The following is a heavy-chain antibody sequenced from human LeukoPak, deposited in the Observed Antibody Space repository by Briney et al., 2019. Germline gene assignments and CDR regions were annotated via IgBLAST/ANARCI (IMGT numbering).Heavy chain of an antibody. CDR3: ARFDHVWETHGMDAFDL. CDR2: MYHSEST. Sequence: SETLSLTCAVSGYSISRGYSWGWIRQPPGMGLEWIGNMYHSESTHYNPSLKSRVTISADTSKNQFSLKLTSVTAADTAVYYCARFDHVWETHGMDAFDLWGQGAMVAVSS. D-gene: IGHD3-16*01. J-gene: IGHJ3*01. CDR1: GYSISRGYS. V-gene: IGHV4-38-2*01.